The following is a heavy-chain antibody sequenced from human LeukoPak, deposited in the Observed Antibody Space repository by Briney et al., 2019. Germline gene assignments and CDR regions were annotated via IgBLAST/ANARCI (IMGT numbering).Heavy chain of an antibody. V-gene: IGHV4-39*07. CDR1: GGSISSGGYY. CDR2: INHSGST. CDR3: ARARGYGDYVGWFDP. Sequence: SETLSLTCTVSGGSISSGGYYWSWIRQPPGKGLEWIGEINHSGSTNYNPSLKSRVTISVDASKNQFSLKLSSVTAADTAVYYCARARGYGDYVGWFDPWGQGTLVTVSS. J-gene: IGHJ5*02. D-gene: IGHD4-17*01.